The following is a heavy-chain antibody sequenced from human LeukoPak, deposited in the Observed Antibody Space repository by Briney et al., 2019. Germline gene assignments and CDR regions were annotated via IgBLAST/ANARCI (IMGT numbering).Heavy chain of an antibody. CDR2: INPNSGGT. Sequence: ASVKVSCKTSGYTFTGQYLHWVRQAPGQGLEWMGWINPNSGGTNYAQKFQGRVTMTRDTSISTAYMELSRLRSDDTAVYYCAREAVVGSTSCTFDYWGQGTLVTVSS. CDR1: GYTFTGQY. CDR3: AREAVVGSTSCTFDY. V-gene: IGHV1-2*02. D-gene: IGHD2-2*01. J-gene: IGHJ4*02.